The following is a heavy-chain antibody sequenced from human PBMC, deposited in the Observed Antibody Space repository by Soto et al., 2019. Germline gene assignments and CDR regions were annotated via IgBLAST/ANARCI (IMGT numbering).Heavy chain of an antibody. CDR3: ARAEVSDYYYGMDV. CDR1: GGSISSSNW. D-gene: IGHD3-16*02. Sequence: SETLSLTCAVSGGSISSSNWWSWVRQPPGKGLEWIGEIYHSGGTNYNPSLKSRVTISVDKSKNQFSLKLSSVTAADTAVYYCARAEVSDYYYGMDVWGQGTLVTVSS. CDR2: IYHSGGT. J-gene: IGHJ6*02. V-gene: IGHV4-4*02.